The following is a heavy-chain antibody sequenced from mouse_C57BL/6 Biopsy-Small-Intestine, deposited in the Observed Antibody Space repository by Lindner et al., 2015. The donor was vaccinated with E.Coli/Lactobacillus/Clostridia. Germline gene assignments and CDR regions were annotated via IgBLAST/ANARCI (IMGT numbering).Heavy chain of an antibody. Sequence: SVKVSCKASGGTSSTYSISWVRQAPGQGLEWMGGIIPILGTANYAQKFQGRVTITADESTSTAYMELSSLRSEDTAVYYCASGWGGYPLPDYWGQGTLVTVSS. CDR1: GGTSSTYS. D-gene: IGHD1-1*02. CDR3: ASGWGGYPLPDY. CDR2: IIPILGTA. J-gene: IGHJ4*01. V-gene: IGHV1-81*01.